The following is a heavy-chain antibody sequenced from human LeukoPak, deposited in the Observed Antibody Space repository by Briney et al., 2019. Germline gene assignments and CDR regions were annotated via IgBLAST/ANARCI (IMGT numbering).Heavy chain of an antibody. CDR2: IYTSGST. Sequence: SETLSLTCTVSSGSISSGSYYWSWIRQPAGKGLEWIGRIYTSGSTNYNPSLKSRVTISVDTSKNQLSLKLTSVTAADTAVYYCARVYSGYDSAYYYYYMDVWGKGTTVTVSS. D-gene: IGHD5-12*01. CDR1: SGSISSGSYY. CDR3: ARVYSGYDSAYYYYYMDV. V-gene: IGHV4-61*02. J-gene: IGHJ6*03.